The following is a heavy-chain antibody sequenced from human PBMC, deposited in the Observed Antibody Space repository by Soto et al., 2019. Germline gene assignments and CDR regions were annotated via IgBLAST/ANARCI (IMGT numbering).Heavy chain of an antibody. CDR2: ISVDNGDT. J-gene: IGHJ4*02. CDR1: GYTFNSAG. Sequence: QVHLVQSGPEVKEPGASVRVSCKASGYTFNSAGLAWVRQAPGQGREWMGWISVDNGDTKYAQKFQGRVTMTTDTSTTTAYMDLRGLKSDDKAVFYCSRVQSLGYCRSGSCYDVFDHWGQGTLVTVSS. CDR3: SRVQSLGYCRSGSCYDVFDH. V-gene: IGHV1-18*01. D-gene: IGHD2-2*01.